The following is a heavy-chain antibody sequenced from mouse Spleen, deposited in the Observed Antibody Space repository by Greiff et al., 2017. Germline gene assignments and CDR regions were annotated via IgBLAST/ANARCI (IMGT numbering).Heavy chain of an antibody. CDR3: HYGSSYDGNWDFAY. Sequence: QVQLQQSGAELVRPGASVTLSCKASGYTFTDYEMHWVKQTPVHGLEWIGAIDPETGGTAYNQKFKGKAILTADKSSSTAYMELRSLTSEDSAVYYCHYGSSYDGNWDFAYWGQGTLVTVSA. D-gene: IGHD1-1*01. V-gene: IGHV1-15*01. J-gene: IGHJ3*01. CDR2: IDPETGGT. CDR1: GYTFTDYE.